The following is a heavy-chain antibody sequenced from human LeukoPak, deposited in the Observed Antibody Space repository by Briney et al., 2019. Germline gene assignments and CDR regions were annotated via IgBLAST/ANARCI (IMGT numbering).Heavy chain of an antibody. CDR2: ISSSGGST. CDR1: GFTFSSYA. J-gene: IGHJ5*02. CDR3: ARGDILTGYFSAGNWFDP. D-gene: IGHD3-9*01. Sequence: GGSLRLSCAASGFTFSSYAMSWVRQAPGKGLEWVSAISSSGGSTYYADSVKGRFTISRDNAKNSLYLQMNSLRAEDTAVYYCARGDILTGYFSAGNWFDPWGQGTLVTVSS. V-gene: IGHV3-23*01.